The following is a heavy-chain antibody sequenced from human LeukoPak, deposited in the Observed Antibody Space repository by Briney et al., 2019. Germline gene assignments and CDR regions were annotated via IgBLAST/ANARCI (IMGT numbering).Heavy chain of an antibody. Sequence: PSETLSLTCTVSGGSISSYYWSWIRQPPGKGLEWIGYIYYSESTNYNPSLKSRVTISADTSKNQFSLKLSSVTAADTAVYYCARVRMSCGGDCPYYFDYWGQGTLVTVSS. J-gene: IGHJ4*02. CDR2: IYYSEST. D-gene: IGHD2-21*02. V-gene: IGHV4-59*01. CDR3: ARVRMSCGGDCPYYFDY. CDR1: GGSISSYY.